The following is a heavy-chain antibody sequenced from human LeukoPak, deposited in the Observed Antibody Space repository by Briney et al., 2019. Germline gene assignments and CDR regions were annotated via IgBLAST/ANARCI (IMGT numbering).Heavy chain of an antibody. J-gene: IGHJ4*02. D-gene: IGHD5-24*01. Sequence: GGSLSPSFAASGFTFRSFSMNWVGKAPGKGRGGVSYFSSSSSTIYYADSVKGRFTISRDNAKNSLYLQMNSLRDEDTAVYYCARDLSRDGYNLPFDYWGQGTLVTVSS. CDR2: FSSSSSTI. CDR3: ARDLSRDGYNLPFDY. V-gene: IGHV3-48*02. CDR1: GFTFRSFS.